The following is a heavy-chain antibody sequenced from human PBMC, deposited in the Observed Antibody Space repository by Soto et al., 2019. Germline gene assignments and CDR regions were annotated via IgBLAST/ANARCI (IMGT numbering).Heavy chain of an antibody. CDR2: IYYSGST. D-gene: IGHD1-1*01. Sequence: SETLSLTCTVSGGSISSSSYYWGWIRQPPGKGLEWIGSIYYSGSTYYNPSLKSRVTISVDTSKNQFSLKLSSVTAADTAVYYCARLAPAGTADHLDYWGQGTLVTVSS. V-gene: IGHV4-39*01. J-gene: IGHJ4*02. CDR1: GGSISSSSYY. CDR3: ARLAPAGTADHLDY.